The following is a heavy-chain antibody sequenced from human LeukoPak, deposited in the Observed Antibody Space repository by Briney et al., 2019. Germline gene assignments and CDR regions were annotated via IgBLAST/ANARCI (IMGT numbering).Heavy chain of an antibody. J-gene: IGHJ4*02. Sequence: SETLSLTCAVYGGSFSGYYWSWIRQPPGKGLEWIGEISHSGSTNYNPSLKSRVTISVDTSKNQFSLKLSSVTAADTAVYYCARDTGVGSGVPKFDYWGQGTLVTVSS. V-gene: IGHV4-34*01. CDR2: ISHSGST. CDR3: ARDTGVGSGVPKFDY. CDR1: GGSFSGYY. D-gene: IGHD1-26*01.